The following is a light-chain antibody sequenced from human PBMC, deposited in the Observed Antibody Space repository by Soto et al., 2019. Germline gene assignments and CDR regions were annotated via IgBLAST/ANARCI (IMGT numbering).Light chain of an antibody. CDR1: SSNVGDNY. Sequence: QSALTQPRSVSGSPGQSVTISCTGTSSNVGDNYVSWYQQHLGKAPKLIIYEVSQRPSGVPDRFSGSKSGNTASLTVSGLQTEDEADYYCSAYAGSNNFVFGSGTKVTVL. CDR3: SAYAGSNNFV. CDR2: EVS. J-gene: IGLJ1*01. V-gene: IGLV2-8*01.